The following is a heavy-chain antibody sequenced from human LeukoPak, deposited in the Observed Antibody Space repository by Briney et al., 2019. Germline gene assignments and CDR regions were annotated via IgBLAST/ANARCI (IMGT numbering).Heavy chain of an antibody. CDR3: ARESGPYDSSGYSPNFDY. V-gene: IGHV1-69*05. D-gene: IGHD3-22*01. J-gene: IGHJ4*02. CDR1: GYTFTGYY. CDR2: IIPIFGTA. Sequence: SVKVSCKASGYTFTGYYMHWVRQAPGQGLEWMGGIIPIFGTANYAQKFQGRVTITTDESTSTAYMELSSLRSEDTAVYYCARESGPYDSSGYSPNFDYWGQGTLVTVSS.